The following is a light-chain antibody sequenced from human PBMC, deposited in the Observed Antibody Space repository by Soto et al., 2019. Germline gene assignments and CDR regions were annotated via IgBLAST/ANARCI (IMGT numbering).Light chain of an antibody. V-gene: IGLV2-14*01. Sequence: ALTQPASVSGSPGQSITISCTGTSSDVGGYNYVSWYQQHPGKAPKLMIYEVSNRPSGVSNRFSGSKSGNTASLTISGLQAEDEADYYCSSYTSSSTKVFGTGTKVTVL. CDR3: SSYTSSSTKV. CDR2: EVS. CDR1: SSDVGGYNY. J-gene: IGLJ1*01.